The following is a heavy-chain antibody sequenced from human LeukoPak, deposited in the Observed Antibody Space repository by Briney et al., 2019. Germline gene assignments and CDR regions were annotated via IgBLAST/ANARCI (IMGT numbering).Heavy chain of an antibody. Sequence: SETLSLTCTVSGGSISRGGYCWSWIRQHPGKGLEWIGYIDYSGSTFYNPSLKSRLTVSIDTSKNQFSLKLSSVTAADTAVYYCAADTSGYRIFNYWGQGTLVTVSS. CDR3: AADTSGYRIFNY. CDR1: GGSISRGGYC. V-gene: IGHV4-31*03. J-gene: IGHJ4*02. CDR2: IDYSGST. D-gene: IGHD3-22*01.